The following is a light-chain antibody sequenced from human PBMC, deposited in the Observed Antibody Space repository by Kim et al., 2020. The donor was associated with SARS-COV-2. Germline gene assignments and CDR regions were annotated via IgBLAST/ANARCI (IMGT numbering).Light chain of an antibody. CDR1: SRDVGGYKY. CDR2: DVS. Sequence: ITISCTGTSRDVGGYKYVSWYQQHPGKAPKVMIYDVSNRPSGVSNRFSGSKSGNTASLTISGLQAEDEADYYCSSYTSSSTNYVFGTGTKVTVL. CDR3: SSYTSSSTNYV. V-gene: IGLV2-14*03. J-gene: IGLJ1*01.